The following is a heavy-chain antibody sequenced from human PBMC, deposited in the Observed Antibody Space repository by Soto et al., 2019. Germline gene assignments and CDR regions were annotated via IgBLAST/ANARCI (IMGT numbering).Heavy chain of an antibody. CDR3: AKDMGAAAIDY. CDR2: ISWNGINI. J-gene: IGHJ4*02. D-gene: IGHD6-13*01. V-gene: IGHV3-9*01. CDR1: GFLFDDFV. Sequence: PGGALIVPCAALGFLFDDFVMHRVRQGPGKGLEWVSSISWNGININYADSVKGRFTISRDNGKNSLLLQMNSLRVEDTALYFCAKDMGAAAIDYWGKGTLVTVS.